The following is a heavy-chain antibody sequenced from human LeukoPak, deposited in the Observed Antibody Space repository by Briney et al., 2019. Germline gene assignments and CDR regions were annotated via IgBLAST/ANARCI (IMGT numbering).Heavy chain of an antibody. D-gene: IGHD2-8*01. CDR2: IYYNGST. V-gene: IGHV4-39*01. CDR1: GGSISSSSYY. J-gene: IGHJ5*02. Sequence: PSETLSLTCTVSGGSISSSSYYWGWIRHPPGKGLEWIGSIYYNGSTNYNPSLKSRVTISVDTSKNQFSLKLSSVTAADTAVYYCASLTRVYAIGFDPWGQGTLVTVSS. CDR3: ASLTRVYAIGFDP.